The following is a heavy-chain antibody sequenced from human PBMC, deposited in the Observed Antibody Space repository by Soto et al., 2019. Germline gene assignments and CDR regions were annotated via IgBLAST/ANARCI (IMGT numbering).Heavy chain of an antibody. CDR3: ARVISSDALSYDAFDI. V-gene: IGHV4-59*01. CDR2: IYYSGST. J-gene: IGHJ3*02. CDR1: GGSISSYY. Sequence: SETLSLTCTVSGGSISSYYWSWIRQPPGKGLEWIGYIYYSGSTNYNPSLKSRVTISVDTSKNQFSLKLSSVTAADTAVYYCARVISSDALSYDAFDIWGQGTMVTVSS. D-gene: IGHD3-22*01.